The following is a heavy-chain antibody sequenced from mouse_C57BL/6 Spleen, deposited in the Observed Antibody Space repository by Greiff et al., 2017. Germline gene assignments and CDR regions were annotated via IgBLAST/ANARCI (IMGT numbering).Heavy chain of an antibody. J-gene: IGHJ3*01. CDR3: AREGYGSSRFAY. CDR2: IYPGSGNT. D-gene: IGHD1-1*01. Sequence: VQLQQSGAELVRPGASVKLSCKASGYTFTDYYINWVKQRPGQGLEWISRIYPGSGNTYYNEKFKGKATLTAEQSSSTAYMQLSSLTSEDSAVYFCAREGYGSSRFAYWGQGTMVTVSA. V-gene: IGHV1-76*01. CDR1: GYTFTDYY.